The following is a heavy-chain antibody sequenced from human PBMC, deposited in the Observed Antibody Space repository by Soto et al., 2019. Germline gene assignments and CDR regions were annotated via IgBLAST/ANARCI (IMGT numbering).Heavy chain of an antibody. J-gene: IGHJ4*02. CDR3: AKDYYYGSGSYYQFDY. D-gene: IGHD3-10*01. V-gene: IGHV3-23*01. CDR2: ISGSGGST. Sequence: EVQLLESGGGLVQPGGSLRLSCAVSGFTFSSYAMNWVRQAPGKGLEWVSGISGSGGSTYYADSVKGRFTISRDNSKNTLDLEMNSLRAEDTAVYYCAKDYYYGSGSYYQFDYWGQGTLVTVSS. CDR1: GFTFSSYA.